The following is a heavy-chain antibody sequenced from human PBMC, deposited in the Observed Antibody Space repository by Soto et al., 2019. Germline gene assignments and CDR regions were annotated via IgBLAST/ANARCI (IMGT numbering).Heavy chain of an antibody. Sequence: HPGGSLRLSCEASGFSFSDYEMNWVRQAPGEGLEWVAYIGRDGETTFYADSVEGRFVVSRDNAKNSLFLQMDRLTGDDTAVYFCARETPPAELDYWGQGSLVTVSS. CDR2: IGRDGETT. CDR3: ARETPPAELDY. CDR1: GFSFSDYE. D-gene: IGHD1-26*01. J-gene: IGHJ4*02. V-gene: IGHV3-48*03.